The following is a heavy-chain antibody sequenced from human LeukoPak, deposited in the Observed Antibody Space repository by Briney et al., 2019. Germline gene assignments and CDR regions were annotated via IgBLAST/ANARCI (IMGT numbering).Heavy chain of an antibody. Sequence: SVKVSCKASGGTFSSYAISWVRQAPGQGLEWMGGIIPISGTANYAQKFQGRVTITADESTSTAYMELSSLRSEDTAVYYCARGAESYYYYYMDVWGKGTTVTVSS. D-gene: IGHD5-24*01. J-gene: IGHJ6*03. V-gene: IGHV1-69*13. CDR1: GGTFSSYA. CDR3: ARGAESYYYYYMDV. CDR2: IIPISGTA.